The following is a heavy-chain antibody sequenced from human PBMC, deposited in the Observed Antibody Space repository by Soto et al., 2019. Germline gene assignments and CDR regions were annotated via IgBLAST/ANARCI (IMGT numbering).Heavy chain of an antibody. V-gene: IGHV4-31*03. CDR1: GGSISSGGYY. CDR2: IYYSGST. Sequence: PXETLSLTCTVSGGSISSGGYYWSWIRQHPGKGLEWIGYIYYSGSTYYNPSLKSRVTISVDTSKNQFSLKLSSVTAADTAVYYCARSPSRTFVVDYWGQGTLVTVSS. J-gene: IGHJ4*02. D-gene: IGHD2-15*01. CDR3: ARSPSRTFVVDY.